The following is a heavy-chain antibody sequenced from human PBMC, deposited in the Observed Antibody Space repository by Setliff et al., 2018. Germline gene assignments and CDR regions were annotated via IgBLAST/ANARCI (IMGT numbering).Heavy chain of an antibody. CDR3: AKASSSWYRGIYYYYYYMDV. CDR1: GFTFSSYG. Sequence: PGGSLRLSCAASGFTFSSYGMHWVRQAPGKGLEWVAFIRYDGSNKYYADSVKGRFTISRGNSKNTLYLQMNSLRAEDTAVYYCAKASSSWYRGIYYYYYYMDVWGKGTTVTVSS. V-gene: IGHV3-30*02. D-gene: IGHD6-13*01. CDR2: IRYDGSNK. J-gene: IGHJ6*03.